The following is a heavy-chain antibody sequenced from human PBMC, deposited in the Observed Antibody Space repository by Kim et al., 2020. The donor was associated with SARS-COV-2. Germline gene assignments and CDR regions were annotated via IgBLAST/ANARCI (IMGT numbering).Heavy chain of an antibody. CDR1: GGSFSGFY. CDR2: INFSGRT. V-gene: IGHV4-34*01. CDR3: ARRLPNTSGSGSHYCDF. Sequence: SETLSLTCAVYGGSFSGFYWSWIRQPPGRGLEWIGEINFSGRTNYNPSLKSRVTISVDTSKNQFPLRLTSVTAADTAVYYCARRLPNTSGSGSHYCDFWG. D-gene: IGHD3-10*01. J-gene: IGHJ3*01.